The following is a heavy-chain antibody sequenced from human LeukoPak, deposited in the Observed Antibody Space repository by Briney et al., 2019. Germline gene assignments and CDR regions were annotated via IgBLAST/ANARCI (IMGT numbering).Heavy chain of an antibody. CDR2: IYHSGST. J-gene: IGHJ4*02. Sequence: PSETLSLTCAVSGGSISSGGYSWSWIRQPPGKGLEWIGYIYHSGSTYYNPSLKSRVTISVDRSKNQFSLKLSSVTAADTAVYYCARERYCSGGSCYHFDYWGQGTLVTVSS. D-gene: IGHD2-15*01. CDR3: ARERYCSGGSCYHFDY. V-gene: IGHV4-30-2*01. CDR1: GGSISSGGYS.